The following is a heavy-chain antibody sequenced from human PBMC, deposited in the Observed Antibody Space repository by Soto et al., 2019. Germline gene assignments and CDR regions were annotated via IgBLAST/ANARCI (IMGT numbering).Heavy chain of an antibody. CDR1: GVSVIDTSYY. V-gene: IGHV4-39*01. CDR3: ARQGSY. CDR2: IYFNGNT. Sequence: SETLSVACNVSGVSVIDTSYYWGWIRQPPGKGLEWIGTIYFNGNTFYNPSLKSRLTISVDTSKNQISLRLTSVTAADTAVYYCARQGSYWGHGTLVTVSS. J-gene: IGHJ4*01.